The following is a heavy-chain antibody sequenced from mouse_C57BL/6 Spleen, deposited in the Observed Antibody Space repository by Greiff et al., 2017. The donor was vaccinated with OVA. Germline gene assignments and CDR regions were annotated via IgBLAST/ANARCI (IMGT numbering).Heavy chain of an antibody. CDR2: IYPGSGST. CDR3: ARSSYYYGNSPYWYFDV. J-gene: IGHJ1*03. Sequence: VKLQQPGAEIVKPGASVKMSCKASGYTFTSYWITWVKQRPGQGLEWIGDIYPGSGSTNYNEKFKSKATLTVDTSSSTAYMQLSSLTSEDSAVFYCARSSYYYGNSPYWYFDVWGTGTTVTVSS. CDR1: GYTFTSYW. V-gene: IGHV1-55*01. D-gene: IGHD1-1*01.